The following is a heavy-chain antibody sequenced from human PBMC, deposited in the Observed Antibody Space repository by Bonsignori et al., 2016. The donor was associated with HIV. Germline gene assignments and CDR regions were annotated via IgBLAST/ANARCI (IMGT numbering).Heavy chain of an antibody. V-gene: IGHV3-48*03. Sequence: WIRQPPGKGLEWVSYISSSGRTIYYADSVKGRFTISRDNAKNSLYLQMNSLRAEDTAVYYCARGNYDFWSGYSRYWCFDLWGRGTLVTVSS. J-gene: IGHJ2*01. CDR2: ISSSGRTI. CDR3: ARGNYDFWSGYSRYWCFDL. D-gene: IGHD3-3*01.